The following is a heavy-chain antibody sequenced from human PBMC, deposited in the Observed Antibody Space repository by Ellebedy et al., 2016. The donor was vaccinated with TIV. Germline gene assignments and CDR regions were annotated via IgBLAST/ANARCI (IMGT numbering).Heavy chain of an antibody. CDR3: ARDDRYGSGSYIAFDI. Sequence: MPSETLSLTCTVSGGSISSYYWSWIRQPPGKGLEWIGYIYYSGSTNYNPSLKSRVTISVDTSKNQFSLKLSSVTAADTAVYYCARDDRYGSGSYIAFDIWGQGTMVTVSS. J-gene: IGHJ3*02. CDR2: IYYSGST. CDR1: GGSISSYY. V-gene: IGHV4-59*01. D-gene: IGHD3-10*01.